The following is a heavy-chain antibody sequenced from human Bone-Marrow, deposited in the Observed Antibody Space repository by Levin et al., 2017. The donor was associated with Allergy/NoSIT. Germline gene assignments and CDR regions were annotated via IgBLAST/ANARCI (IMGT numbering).Heavy chain of an antibody. CDR3: ARMGYSYGSGFDY. CDR2: ISSSSSTI. J-gene: IGHJ4*02. V-gene: IGHV3-48*01. D-gene: IGHD5-18*01. Sequence: SSETLSLTCAASGFTFSSYSMNWVRQAPGKGLEWVSYISSSSSTIYYADSVKGRFTISRDNAKNSLYLQMNSLRAEDTAVYYCARMGYSYGSGFDYWGQGTLVTVSS. CDR1: GFTFSSYS.